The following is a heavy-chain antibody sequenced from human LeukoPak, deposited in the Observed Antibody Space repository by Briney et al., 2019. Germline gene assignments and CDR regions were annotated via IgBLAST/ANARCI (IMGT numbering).Heavy chain of an antibody. Sequence: GGSLRLSCAASGFTVRSNYISWVRQAPRKGLEWVSVIYSGGSTYYADSVKGRFTISRDNSKNTLYLQMNSLRAEDTAVYYCARDRIAVAGIPSDYWGQGTLVTVSS. CDR1: GFTVRSNY. J-gene: IGHJ4*02. D-gene: IGHD6-19*01. V-gene: IGHV3-53*01. CDR2: IYSGGST. CDR3: ARDRIAVAGIPSDY.